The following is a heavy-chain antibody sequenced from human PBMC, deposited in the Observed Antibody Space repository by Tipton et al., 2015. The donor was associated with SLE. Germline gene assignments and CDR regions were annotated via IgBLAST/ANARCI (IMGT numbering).Heavy chain of an antibody. Sequence: TLSLTCVVSDDSITNNYFWGWVRQPPGGGGEWIGSIFPSGTSHYNPSLQSRVSISVDTSKNQFSLELTSVTAADTAVYYCARAMGGAIMDANHWGQGTLVTVS. V-gene: IGHV4-38-2*01. CDR3: ARAMGGAIMDANH. D-gene: IGHD2-8*01. CDR2: IFPSGTS. J-gene: IGHJ5*02. CDR1: DDSITNNYF.